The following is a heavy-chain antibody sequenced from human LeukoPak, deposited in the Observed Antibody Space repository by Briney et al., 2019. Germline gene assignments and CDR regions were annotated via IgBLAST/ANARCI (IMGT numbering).Heavy chain of an antibody. V-gene: IGHV4-39*07. J-gene: IGHJ4*01. CDR2: IYYSGST. CDR1: GGSISSSSYY. CDR3: ARRFHYITGWQFFDY. Sequence: SETLSLTCTVSGGSISSSSYYWGWLRQPPGKGLEWIGSIYYSGSTYYNPSLKSRVTISVDTSKNQFSLKTRSVTAADTAVYFCARRFHYITGWQFFDYWGHGNLVTVSS. D-gene: IGHD6-19*01.